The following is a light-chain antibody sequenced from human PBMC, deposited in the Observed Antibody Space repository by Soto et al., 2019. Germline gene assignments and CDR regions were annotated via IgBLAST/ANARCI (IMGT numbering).Light chain of an antibody. Sequence: QSALTQPASVSGAPGQTITISCTGTSSDVGGYNYVSWYQQHPGKAPKLMRYEVSYRPSGVSNRFSGSKSGNSASLTISGLEDEDDSDYYCSAYGHSSIVVFGGGTKVTVL. CDR2: EVS. V-gene: IGLV2-14*01. J-gene: IGLJ2*01. CDR3: SAYGHSSIVV. CDR1: SSDVGGYNY.